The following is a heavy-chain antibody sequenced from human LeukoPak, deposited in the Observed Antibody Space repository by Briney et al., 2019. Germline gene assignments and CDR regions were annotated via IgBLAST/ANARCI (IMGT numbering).Heavy chain of an antibody. D-gene: IGHD3-22*01. V-gene: IGHV3-74*01. CDR2: INSDGSTT. J-gene: IGHJ5*02. CDR1: GFTFSSYW. Sequence: GGSLRLSCAASGFTFSSYWMHWVRQAPGKGLVWVSRINSDGSTTNYADSVKGRFTISRDNSKNTLYLQMNSLRAEDTAVYYCARDGLFDSSGYYPRSWGQGTLVTVSS. CDR3: ARDGLFDSSGYYPRS.